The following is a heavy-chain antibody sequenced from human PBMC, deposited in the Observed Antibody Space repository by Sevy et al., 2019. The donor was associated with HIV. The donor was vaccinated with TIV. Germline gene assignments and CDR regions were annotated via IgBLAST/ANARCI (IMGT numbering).Heavy chain of an antibody. V-gene: IGHV3-48*02. CDR3: ARPGSGWFEFDS. J-gene: IGHJ4*02. CDR1: GFTFSRYS. Sequence: GGSLRLSCVASGFTFSRYSMNWVRQAPGKGLEWVSNIGSTGPTIYYADSVKGRFTISRDNAKNSLYLQMNSLREEDTAVYYCARPGSGWFEFDSRGQGTLVTVSS. D-gene: IGHD6-19*01. CDR2: IGSTGPTI.